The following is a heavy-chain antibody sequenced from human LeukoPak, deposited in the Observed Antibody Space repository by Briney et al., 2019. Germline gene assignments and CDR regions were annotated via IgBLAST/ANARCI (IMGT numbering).Heavy chain of an antibody. V-gene: IGHV3-21*01. D-gene: IGHD6-13*01. CDR2: ISSSSSYI. J-gene: IGHJ4*02. CDR3: ARDRRDRIAAAGIFDY. CDR1: GFTFSSYS. Sequence: GGYLRLSCAASGFTFSSYSMNWVRQAPGKGLEWVSSISSSSSYIYYADSVKGRFTISRDNAKNSLYLQMNSLRAEDTAVYYCARDRRDRIAAAGIFDYWGQGTLVTVSS.